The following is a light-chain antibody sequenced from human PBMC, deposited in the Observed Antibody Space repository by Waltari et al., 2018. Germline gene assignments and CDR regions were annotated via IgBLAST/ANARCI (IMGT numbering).Light chain of an antibody. CDR2: GTS. Sequence: EIVLTQSTDTLSLSPGERAPLSCRGRQSVTRYLAWYQQKPGLAPRLLIYGTSNRATVIPARFIGSGSGTDFSLTITSLESEDFAVYYCQQRANWPLTFGGGTKVEIK. J-gene: IGKJ4*01. V-gene: IGKV3-11*01. CDR1: QSVTRY. CDR3: QQRANWPLT.